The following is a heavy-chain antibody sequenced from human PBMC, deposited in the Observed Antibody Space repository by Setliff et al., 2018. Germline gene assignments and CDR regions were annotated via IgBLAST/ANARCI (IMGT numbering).Heavy chain of an antibody. V-gene: IGHV4-39*07. CDR3: ARERMYYNFWSGYSDY. Sequence: NPSETLSLTCTVSGGSISSSSYYWGWIRQPPGEGLEWIGSIYYGGSTYYNPSLKSRVTISVDTSKNQFSLKLSSVTAADTAVYYCARERMYYNFWSGYSDYWGQGTLVTVSS. CDR1: GGSISSSSYY. D-gene: IGHD3-3*01. J-gene: IGHJ4*02. CDR2: IYYGGST.